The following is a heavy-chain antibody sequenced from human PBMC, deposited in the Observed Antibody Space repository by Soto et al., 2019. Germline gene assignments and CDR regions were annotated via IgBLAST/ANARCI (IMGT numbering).Heavy chain of an antibody. Sequence: ASVKVSCKASGYTFTGYYMHWMRQAPGQGLEWMGWIDPNSGGTKYGQKFQGRVTMTGDTSINTAYMELSRLRSDDTAVYYCAPSRLYGGQRRAFDIWGQGTMVTVSS. J-gene: IGHJ3*02. CDR2: IDPNSGGT. CDR3: APSRLYGGQRRAFDI. CDR1: GYTFTGYY. V-gene: IGHV1-2*02. D-gene: IGHD4-17*01.